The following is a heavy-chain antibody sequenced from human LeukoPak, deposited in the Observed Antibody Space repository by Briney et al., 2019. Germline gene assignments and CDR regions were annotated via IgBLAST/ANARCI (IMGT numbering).Heavy chain of an antibody. J-gene: IGHJ4*02. CDR3: ARVSLTVTTLYFDC. D-gene: IGHD4-17*01. CDR2: IIPIFGTA. CDR1: GGTFSSYA. V-gene: IGHV1-69*13. Sequence: GASVKVSCKASGGTFSSYAISWVRQAPGQGLEWMGGIIPIFGTANYAQKFQGRVTITADESTSTAYMELSSLRSEDMAVYYCARVSLTVTTLYFDCWGQGTLVTVSS.